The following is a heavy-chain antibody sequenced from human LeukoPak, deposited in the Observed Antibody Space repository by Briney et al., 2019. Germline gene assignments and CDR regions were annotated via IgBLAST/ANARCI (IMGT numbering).Heavy chain of an antibody. CDR3: AREGASVGTYYSDY. J-gene: IGHJ4*02. D-gene: IGHD2-21*02. V-gene: IGHV3-33*01. CDR1: GFSFSSYG. Sequence: PGGSLRLSCAASGFSFSSYGMHWVRQAPGKGLEWVAVIWYDGSKKYYADSVKGRFIISRDNSRNTLYLQMDSLRAEDTAVYYCAREGASVGTYYSDYWGQGSLVLVSS. CDR2: IWYDGSKK.